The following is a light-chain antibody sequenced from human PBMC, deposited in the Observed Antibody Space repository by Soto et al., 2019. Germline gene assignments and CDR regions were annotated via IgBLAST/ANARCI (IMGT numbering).Light chain of an antibody. CDR1: TSNIGAPYD. V-gene: IGLV1-40*01. CDR3: QSYDISLHNYV. J-gene: IGLJ1*01. CDR2: GDN. Sequence: QSALAQPPSVSGAPGQRVSISCTGSTSNIGAPYDVHWYQHLPGAAPKLLIYGDNNRPSGVPDRFSGSKSGTSASLAITSLQAEDEAYYYRQSYDISLHNYVFGTGTKATVL.